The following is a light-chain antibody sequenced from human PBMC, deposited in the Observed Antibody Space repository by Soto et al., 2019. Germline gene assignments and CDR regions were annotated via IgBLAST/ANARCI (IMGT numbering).Light chain of an antibody. CDR1: SSDVGGYNY. Sequence: QSALTQPASVSGSPGQSITISCTGSSSDVGGYNYVSWYQQHPGKAPKLMIYEVSNRPSGISNRFSGSKSGNTASLTISGLQAEDDADYYCASHAGRGTVVFGGGTKLTVL. V-gene: IGLV2-14*01. CDR3: ASHAGRGTVV. CDR2: EVS. J-gene: IGLJ3*02.